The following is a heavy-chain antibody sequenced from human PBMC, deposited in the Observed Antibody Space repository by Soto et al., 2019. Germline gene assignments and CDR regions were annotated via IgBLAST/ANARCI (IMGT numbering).Heavy chain of an antibody. CDR3: AKALYGSSSPYYYGMDV. Sequence: GGSLRLSCAASGFTFSSYAMSWVRQAPGKGLEWVSAISGSGGSTYYADSVKGRFSISRDNSKNTLYLQMNSLRAEDTAVYFCAKALYGSSSPYYYGMDVWGQGTTVTVSS. CDR1: GFTFSSYA. CDR2: ISGSGGST. J-gene: IGHJ6*02. V-gene: IGHV3-23*01. D-gene: IGHD6-6*01.